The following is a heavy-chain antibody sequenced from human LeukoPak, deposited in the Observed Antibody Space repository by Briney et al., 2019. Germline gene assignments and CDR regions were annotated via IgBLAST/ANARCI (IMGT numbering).Heavy chain of an antibody. CDR2: IGTAGDT. V-gene: IGHV3-13*01. J-gene: IGHJ4*02. CDR3: ARDGVVGGYDY. Sequence: GGSLRLSCAASGFTFSSYDMHWVRQATGKGLEWVSAIGTAGDTYYPGSVKGRFTISRENAKNSLYLQMNSLRAGDTAVYYFARDGVVGGYDYWGQGTLVTVSS. CDR1: GFTFSSYD. D-gene: IGHD1-26*01.